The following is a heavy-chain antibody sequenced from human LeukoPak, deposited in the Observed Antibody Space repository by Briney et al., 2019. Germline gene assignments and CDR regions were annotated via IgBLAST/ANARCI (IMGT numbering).Heavy chain of an antibody. CDR3: ARGVGVIAAAGDY. V-gene: IGHV3-7*01. CDR2: IKPDGGEN. CDR1: GFTFSSYW. J-gene: IGHJ4*02. D-gene: IGHD6-13*01. Sequence: PGGSLRLSCAASGFTFSSYWMSWVRQAPGKGLEWVANIKPDGGENYYVDSVKGRVTISRDNAKNSLYLQMNSLRAEDTAVYYCARGVGVIAAAGDYWGQGTLVTVSS.